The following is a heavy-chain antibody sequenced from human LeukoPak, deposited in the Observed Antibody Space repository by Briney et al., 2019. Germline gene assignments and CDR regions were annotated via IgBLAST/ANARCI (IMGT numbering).Heavy chain of an antibody. Sequence: PSETLSLTCAVYGGSFSGYYWSWIRQPPGKGLEWIGEINHSGSTNYNPSLKSRVTISVDTSKNQFSLKLSSVTAADTAVYYCARHVSPLRPFDYWGQGTLVTVSS. CDR3: ARHVSPLRPFDY. CDR1: GGSFSGYY. CDR2: INHSGST. V-gene: IGHV4-34*01. J-gene: IGHJ4*02. D-gene: IGHD5-12*01.